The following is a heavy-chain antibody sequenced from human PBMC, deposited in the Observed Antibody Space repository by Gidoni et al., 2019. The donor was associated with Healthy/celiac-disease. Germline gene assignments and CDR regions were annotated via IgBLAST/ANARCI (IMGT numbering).Heavy chain of an antibody. V-gene: IGHV3-30*18. CDR3: AKDSGDYGEQYWYFDL. J-gene: IGHJ2*01. CDR2: ISYDGSNK. Sequence: QVQLVVSGGGVVQPGRSLRLSCAASGFTFSSYGMHWVRQAPGKGLEWVAVISYDGSNKYYADSVKGRFTISRDNSKNTLYLQMNSLRAEDTAVYYCAKDSGDYGEQYWYFDLWGRGTLVTVSS. CDR1: GFTFSSYG. D-gene: IGHD4-17*01.